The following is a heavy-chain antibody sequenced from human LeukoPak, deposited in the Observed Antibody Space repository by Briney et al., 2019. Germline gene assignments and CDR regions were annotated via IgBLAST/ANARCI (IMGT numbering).Heavy chain of an antibody. CDR3: ARTAAGTFFDY. CDR1: GFTVGSNT. Sequence: GGSLRLSCAASGFTVGSNTMSWVRQAPGKGLEWVSIIYSGGSTSYADSVKGRFTISRDNSKNTLYLQTNSLRAEDTAVYYCARTAAGTFFDYWGQGTLVTVSS. D-gene: IGHD6-13*01. J-gene: IGHJ4*02. CDR2: IYSGGST. V-gene: IGHV3-53*01.